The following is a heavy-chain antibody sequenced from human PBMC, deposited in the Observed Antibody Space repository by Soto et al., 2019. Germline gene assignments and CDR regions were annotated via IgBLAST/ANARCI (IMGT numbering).Heavy chain of an antibody. D-gene: IGHD3-22*01. CDR3: ASSSVNGYYDSSGYYYVFDY. V-gene: IGHV4-61*01. CDR2: IYYSGST. CDR1: GGSVSSGSYY. Sequence: SETLSLTCTVSGGSVSSGSYYWSWIRQPPGKGLEWIGYIYYSGSTNYNPSLKSRVTISVDASKNQFSLKLSSVTAADTAVYYCASSSVNGYYDSSGYYYVFDYWGQGTLVTVSS. J-gene: IGHJ4*02.